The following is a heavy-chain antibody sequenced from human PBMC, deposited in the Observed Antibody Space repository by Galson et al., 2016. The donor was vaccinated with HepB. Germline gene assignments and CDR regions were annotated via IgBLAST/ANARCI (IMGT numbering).Heavy chain of an antibody. J-gene: IGHJ4*02. CDR3: VKESSGSYGRHFDY. Sequence: SVKVSCKASGYTFTGYYIHWVRQAPGQGLQWVGRINPNTGATNYAQNFQGRVTMTRDTSISTAYMELTGLRSDDTAVYYCVKESSGSYGRHFDYWGQGTLVTVSS. CDR1: GYTFTGYY. CDR2: INPNTGAT. D-gene: IGHD1-26*01. V-gene: IGHV1-2*06.